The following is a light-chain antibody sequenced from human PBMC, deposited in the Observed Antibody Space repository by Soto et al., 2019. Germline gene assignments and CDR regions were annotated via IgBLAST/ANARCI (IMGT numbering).Light chain of an antibody. CDR3: CSYAGSSTFYV. Sequence: QSVLTQPAAVSGSPGQSITISCTGTSCDVGSYNLVSWYQQHPGKAPKLMIYEGSKRPSVVSNRFSGSKSGNTASLTISGLQAEDEADYYCCSYAGSSTFYVFGTGTKVIVL. CDR2: EGS. CDR1: SCDVGSYNL. J-gene: IGLJ1*01. V-gene: IGLV2-23*01.